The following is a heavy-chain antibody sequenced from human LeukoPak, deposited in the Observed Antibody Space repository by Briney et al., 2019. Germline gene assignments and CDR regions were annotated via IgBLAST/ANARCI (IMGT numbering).Heavy chain of an antibody. V-gene: IGHV3-33*01. CDR3: ARDARGSDY. J-gene: IGHJ4*02. D-gene: IGHD3-10*01. CDR2: IWYDGSNK. CDR1: GFTFSSYG. Sequence: PGRSLRLFCAASGFTFSSYGMHWVRQAPGKGLEWVAVIWYDGSNKYYADSVKGRFTISRDNSKNTLYLQMNSLRAEDTAVYYCARDARGSDYWGQGTLVTVSS.